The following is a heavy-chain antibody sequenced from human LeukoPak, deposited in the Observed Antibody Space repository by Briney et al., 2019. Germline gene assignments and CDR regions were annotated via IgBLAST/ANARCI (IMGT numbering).Heavy chain of an antibody. CDR2: ISSSGSTI. V-gene: IGHV3-11*01. CDR1: GFTFSDYY. Sequence: GGSLRLSCAASGFTFSDYYMSWIRQAPGKGLGWVSYISSSGSTIYYADSVKGRFTISRDNAKNSLYLQMNSLRAEDTAVYYCARDSSSWSYFDYWGQGTLVTVSS. D-gene: IGHD6-13*01. J-gene: IGHJ4*02. CDR3: ARDSSSWSYFDY.